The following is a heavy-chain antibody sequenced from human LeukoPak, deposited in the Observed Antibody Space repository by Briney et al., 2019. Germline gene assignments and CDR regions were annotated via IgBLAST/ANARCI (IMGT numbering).Heavy chain of an antibody. CDR2: IIPIFGTA. Sequence: SSVKVSCKASGGTFCSYAISWVRQAPGQGLEWMGRIIPIFGTANYAQKLQGRVTITTDESTSTAYMELSSLRSEDTAVYHCATTAVSTVAGTAPFDYWGQGTLVTVSS. J-gene: IGHJ4*02. D-gene: IGHD6-19*01. CDR3: ATTAVSTVAGTAPFDY. CDR1: GGTFCSYA. V-gene: IGHV1-69*05.